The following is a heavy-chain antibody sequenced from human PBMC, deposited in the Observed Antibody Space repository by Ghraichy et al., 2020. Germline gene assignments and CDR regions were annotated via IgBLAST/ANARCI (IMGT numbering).Heavy chain of an antibody. D-gene: IGHD1-1*01. V-gene: IGHV1-8*01. CDR2: MNPNSGNA. Sequence: ASVKVSCKASGYPFSNYDVIWVRQATGQGLELMGWMNPNSGNAGYAQQFQGRVTMTRDTSISKAYMELSSLRSEDTAGYYCARGRSPDVNWNDDIYYYYGMDVWGQGTTVTVSS. CDR3: ARGRSPDVNWNDDIYYYYGMDV. CDR1: GYPFSNYD. J-gene: IGHJ6*02.